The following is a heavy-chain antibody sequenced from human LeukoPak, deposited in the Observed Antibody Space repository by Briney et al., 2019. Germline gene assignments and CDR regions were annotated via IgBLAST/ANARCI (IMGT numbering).Heavy chain of an antibody. CDR2: IIPIFGRA. CDR3: AREIITMVRGAHLAPTVYAWFDP. CDR1: GGTFSSYA. V-gene: IGHV1-69*05. J-gene: IGHJ5*02. Sequence: SVKVSCKASGGTFSSYAISWVRQAHGQGLEWMGRIIPIFGRANYAQKFQGRVTITTDESTSTAYMELSSLRSEDTAVYYCAREIITMVRGAHLAPTVYAWFDPWSQGTLVTVSS. D-gene: IGHD3-10*01.